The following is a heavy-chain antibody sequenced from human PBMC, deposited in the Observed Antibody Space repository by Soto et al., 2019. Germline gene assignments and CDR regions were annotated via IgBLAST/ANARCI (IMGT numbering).Heavy chain of an antibody. Sequence: ASVKVSCKAAGHTFSISYIHWVRQAPGQGLERMGIVNPNGGGTGYEQKFQGRVTMTRDTSTSTVYMDLSSLRSEDTAVYYCARGYCSGGNCANGLDVWGHGTTVSAS. CDR1: GHTFSISY. CDR2: VNPNGGGT. J-gene: IGHJ6*02. V-gene: IGHV1-46*01. D-gene: IGHD2-15*01. CDR3: ARGYCSGGNCANGLDV.